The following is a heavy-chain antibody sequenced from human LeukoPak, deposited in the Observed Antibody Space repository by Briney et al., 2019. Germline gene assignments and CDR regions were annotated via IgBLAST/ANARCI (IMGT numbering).Heavy chain of an antibody. Sequence: GGSLRLSCAASGSTFSGYTLIWVRQAPGKGLEWVSYIRSSGTAIYDADSVKGRFTVSRDNAKNSLYLQMSNLRDEDTAVYYCARSRGWLQADYWGQGTLVTVSS. J-gene: IGHJ4*02. V-gene: IGHV3-48*02. D-gene: IGHD5-24*01. CDR3: ARSRGWLQADY. CDR2: IRSSGTAI. CDR1: GSTFSGYT.